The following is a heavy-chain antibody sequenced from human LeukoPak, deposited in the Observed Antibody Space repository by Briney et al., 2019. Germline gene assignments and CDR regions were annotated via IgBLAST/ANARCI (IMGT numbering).Heavy chain of an antibody. Sequence: ASVKVSCKASGYTFTSYYMHWVRQAPGQGLEWMGWINPNSGGTNYAQKFQGRVTMTRDTSISTAYMELSRLRSDDTAVYYCARGIAAAGKGGFDYWGQGTLVTVSS. CDR3: ARGIAAAGKGGFDY. J-gene: IGHJ4*02. CDR2: INPNSGGT. V-gene: IGHV1-2*02. CDR1: GYTFTSYY. D-gene: IGHD6-13*01.